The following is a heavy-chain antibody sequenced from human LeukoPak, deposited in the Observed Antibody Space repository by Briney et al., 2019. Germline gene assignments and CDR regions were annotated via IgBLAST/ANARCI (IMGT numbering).Heavy chain of an antibody. V-gene: IGHV4-34*01. CDR2: INHSGST. D-gene: IGHD4-17*01. CDR1: GGSFSGYY. CDR3: ASKSTDHGELRFDY. Sequence: SETLSLTCAVYGGSFSGYYWSWIRQPPGKGLEWIGEINHSGSTNYNPSLKSRVTISVDTSKNQFSLKVNSVTAAATGVYYCASKSTDHGELRFDYWGQGTLVTVSS. J-gene: IGHJ4*02.